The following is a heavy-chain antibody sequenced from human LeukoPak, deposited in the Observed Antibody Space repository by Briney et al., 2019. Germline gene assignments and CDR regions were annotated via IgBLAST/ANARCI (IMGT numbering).Heavy chain of an antibody. D-gene: IGHD3-22*01. CDR1: GFTFSGYA. J-gene: IGHJ4*02. Sequence: RGSLTLSCAASGFTFSGYAMSWVRQAPGKGLEWVSAISGSGRSTYYADSVKGRFTISRDNSKNTLYLQMNSLRAEDTAVYYCAKSHDSSGSDYWGQGTLVTVSS. V-gene: IGHV3-23*01. CDR2: ISGSGRST. CDR3: AKSHDSSGSDY.